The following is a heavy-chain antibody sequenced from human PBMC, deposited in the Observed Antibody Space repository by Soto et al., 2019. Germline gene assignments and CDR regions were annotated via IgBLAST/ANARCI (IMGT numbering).Heavy chain of an antibody. J-gene: IGHJ4*02. D-gene: IGHD6-13*01. Sequence: GGSLRLSCAASGFTFRTYAMHWVRQAPGKGLEYVSRISSNGGSTYYANSVKGRFTISRDNSKNTLYLQLGSLGAEDMAVYYCARVHSSSYHYFAYWGQGTVVTVYS. CDR1: GFTFRTYA. CDR3: ARVHSSSYHYFAY. CDR2: ISSNGGST. V-gene: IGHV3-64*01.